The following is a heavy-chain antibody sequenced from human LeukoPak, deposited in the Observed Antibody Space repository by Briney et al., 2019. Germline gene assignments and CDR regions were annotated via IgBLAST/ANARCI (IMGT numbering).Heavy chain of an antibody. D-gene: IGHD1-26*01. J-gene: IGHJ4*02. CDR2: ITGSGDTT. CDR3: AKRTPYSGSSQSFDC. Sequence: GGSLRLSCAASGFTFSIYAMSWVRQAPGKGLEWVSAITGSGDTTYYADSVKGRFTISRDNSKNTLYLQMNSLSAEDTAVYYYAKRTPYSGSSQSFDCWGQGTLVTVSS. CDR1: GFTFSIYA. V-gene: IGHV3-23*01.